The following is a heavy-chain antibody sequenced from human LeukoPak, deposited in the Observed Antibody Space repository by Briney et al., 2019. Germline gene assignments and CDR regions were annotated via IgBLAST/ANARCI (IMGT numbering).Heavy chain of an antibody. V-gene: IGHV4-39*07. CDR2: INHSGST. D-gene: IGHD5-24*01. CDR3: ARAREMATANFDY. J-gene: IGHJ4*02. Sequence: SETLSLTCTVSGGSISSGDYYWSWIRQPPGKGLEWIGEINHSGSTNYNPSLKSRVTISVDTSKNQFSLKLSSVTAADTAVYYCARAREMATANFDYWGQGTLVTVSS. CDR1: GGSISSGDYY.